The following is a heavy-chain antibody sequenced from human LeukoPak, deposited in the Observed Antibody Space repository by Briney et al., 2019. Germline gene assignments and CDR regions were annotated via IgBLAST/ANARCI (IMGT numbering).Heavy chain of an antibody. V-gene: IGHV4-39*07. CDR3: GRDVAVAGTRDFDY. Sequence: SETLSLTCTVSGGSLSSSSYYWGWIRQPPGKGLEWIGCIYYSGSTYYNPSLKSRVTISVDTSKNQFSLKLGSVTAADTAVYYCGRDVAVAGTRDFDYWGQGTLVTVSS. CDR2: IYYSGST. D-gene: IGHD6-19*01. CDR1: GGSLSSSSYY. J-gene: IGHJ4*02.